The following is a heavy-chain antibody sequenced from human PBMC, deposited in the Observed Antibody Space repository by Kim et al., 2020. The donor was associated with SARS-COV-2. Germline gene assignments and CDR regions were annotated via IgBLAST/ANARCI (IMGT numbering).Heavy chain of an antibody. Sequence: SETLSLTCTVSGGSISSYYWSWIRQPPGKGLEWIGYIYYSGSTNYNPSLKSRVTISVDTSKNQFSLKLSSVTAADTAVYYCARTVVVIGREFDPWGQGTLVTVSS. J-gene: IGHJ5*02. CDR1: GGSISSYY. CDR2: IYYSGST. V-gene: IGHV4-59*13. D-gene: IGHD3-22*01. CDR3: ARTVVVIGREFDP.